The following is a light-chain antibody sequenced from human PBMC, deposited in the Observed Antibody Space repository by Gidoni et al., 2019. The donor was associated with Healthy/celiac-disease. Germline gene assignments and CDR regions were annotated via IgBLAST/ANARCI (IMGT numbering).Light chain of an antibody. CDR2: WAY. CDR3: QQYYSTPWT. J-gene: IGKJ1*01. V-gene: IGKV4-1*01. CDR1: QSFLYSSNNKNY. Sequence: DIVMTQSPDSLAVSLGERATINCTSSQSFLYSSNNKNYLAWYQQKPGQPPTLLISWAYTRESGVPDRFGGSGTGTDFTLTISSLQVEHVAVYYCQQYYSTPWTFXPXTKVEIK.